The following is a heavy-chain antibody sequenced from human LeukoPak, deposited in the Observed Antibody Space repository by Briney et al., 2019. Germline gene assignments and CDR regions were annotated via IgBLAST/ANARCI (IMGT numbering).Heavy chain of an antibody. CDR1: GGSISSSGHC. D-gene: IGHD6-19*01. Sequence: SETLSLTCTAAGGSISSSGHCWGRVRQSPGKRLEWIGNIFYSGSTYYNPSLKSRVTISVDTSNNQFSLKVTSVTAADTAVYYCARHTGSGWSSCDSWGQGTLVTVFS. J-gene: IGHJ4*02. V-gene: IGHV4-39*01. CDR3: ARHTGSGWSSCDS. CDR2: IFYSGST.